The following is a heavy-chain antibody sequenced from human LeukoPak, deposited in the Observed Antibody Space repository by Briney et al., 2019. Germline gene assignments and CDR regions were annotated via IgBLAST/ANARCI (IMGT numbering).Heavy chain of an antibody. CDR3: ARVDMITFGGVNGAFDI. Sequence: GGSLRLSCAASGLTFSSYWISWVRQAPGKGLEWVANIKQDGSEKYYVDSVKGRFTISRDNAKNSLYLQMNSLRAEDTAVYYCARVDMITFGGVNGAFDIWGQGTMVTVSS. V-gene: IGHV3-7*01. CDR1: GLTFSSYW. J-gene: IGHJ3*02. CDR2: IKQDGSEK. D-gene: IGHD3-16*01.